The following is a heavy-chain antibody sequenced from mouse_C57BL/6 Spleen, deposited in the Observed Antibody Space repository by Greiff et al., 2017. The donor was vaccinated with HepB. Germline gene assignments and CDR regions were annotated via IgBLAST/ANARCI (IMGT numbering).Heavy chain of an antibody. CDR2: IDPSDSYT. J-gene: IGHJ1*03. V-gene: IGHV1-69*01. D-gene: IGHD2-3*01. CDR3: ARSDGYYGV. CDR1: GYTFTSYW. Sequence: VQLQQPGAELVMPGASVKLSCKASGYTFTSYWMHWVKQRPGQGLEWIGEIDPSDSYTNYNQKFKGKSTLTVDKSSSTAYMQLSSLTSEDSAVHYCARSDGYYGVWGTGTTVTVSS.